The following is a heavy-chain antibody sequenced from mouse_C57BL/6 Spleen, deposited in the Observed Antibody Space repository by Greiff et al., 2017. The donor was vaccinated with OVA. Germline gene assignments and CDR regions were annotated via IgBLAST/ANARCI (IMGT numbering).Heavy chain of an antibody. D-gene: IGHD1-1*01. Sequence: QVQLQQSGAELVKPGASVKISCKASGYAFSSYWMNWVKQRPGKGLEWIGQIYPGDGDTNYNGRFKGKATLTADKSSSTAYMQLSSLTSEDSAVYVCARFITTVVATSDYWGQGTTLTVSS. CDR1: GYAFSSYW. CDR2: IYPGDGDT. J-gene: IGHJ2*01. V-gene: IGHV1-80*01. CDR3: ARFITTVVATSDY.